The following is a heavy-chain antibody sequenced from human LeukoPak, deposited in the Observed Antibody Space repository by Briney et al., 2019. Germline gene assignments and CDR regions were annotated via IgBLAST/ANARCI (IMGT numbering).Heavy chain of an antibody. CDR3: ASDGIAVAGTFTLVY. CDR1: GFTFNHYG. V-gene: IGHV3-30*04. Sequence: GWSLSLSCAASGFTFNHYGMHWLREAPGKGLEWVAFISKDGRRKHHVHSVKGRFTISRDNSKNTLFLQMNSLRAEDTASYYCASDGIAVAGTFTLVYWGQGTPVTVSS. D-gene: IGHD6-19*01. CDR2: ISKDGRRK. J-gene: IGHJ4*02.